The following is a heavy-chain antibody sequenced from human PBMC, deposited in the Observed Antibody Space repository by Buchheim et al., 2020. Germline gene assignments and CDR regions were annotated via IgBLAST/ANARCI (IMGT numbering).Heavy chain of an antibody. Sequence: QVQLVESGGGVVQPGRSLRLSCAASGFTFSSYGMHWVRQAPGKGLEWVAVISYDGSNAYYADSVKGRFPISRDNSKTTMCLQMNSLRAEDTAVFYCAKTNYYESSGYIDYWGQGTL. CDR2: ISYDGSNA. CDR1: GFTFSSYG. J-gene: IGHJ4*02. V-gene: IGHV3-30*18. D-gene: IGHD3-22*01. CDR3: AKTNYYESSGYIDY.